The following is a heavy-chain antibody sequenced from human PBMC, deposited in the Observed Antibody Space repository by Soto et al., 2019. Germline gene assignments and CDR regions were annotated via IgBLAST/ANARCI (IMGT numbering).Heavy chain of an antibody. Sequence: QVQLVESGGGVVQPGRSLRLSCAASGFTFSSYGMHWVRQAPGKGLEWVAVISYDGSNKYYADCVKGRFTISRDNSKNTLYLQMNSLRAEDTAVYYCAKESHSSSWYSDWFDPWGQGTLVTVSS. CDR1: GFTFSSYG. J-gene: IGHJ5*02. D-gene: IGHD6-13*01. CDR2: ISYDGSNK. CDR3: AKESHSSSWYSDWFDP. V-gene: IGHV3-30*18.